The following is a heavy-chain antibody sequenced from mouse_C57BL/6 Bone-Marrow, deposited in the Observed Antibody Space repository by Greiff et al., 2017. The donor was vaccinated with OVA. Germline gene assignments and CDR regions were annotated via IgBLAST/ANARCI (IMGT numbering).Heavy chain of an antibody. CDR1: GYTFTSYW. D-gene: IGHD1-1*01. V-gene: IGHV1-53*01. J-gene: IGHJ3*01. Sequence: QVQLQQPGTDLVKPGASVKLSCKASGYTFTSYWMHWVKQRPGQGLEWIGNINPGNGGTNYNEKFTSKGTLTVDKSSSTAYMQLSSLTSEDAAVYYCARSPYYCGSSPAWFAYWGQGTLVTVSA. CDR3: ARSPYYCGSSPAWFAY. CDR2: INPGNGGT.